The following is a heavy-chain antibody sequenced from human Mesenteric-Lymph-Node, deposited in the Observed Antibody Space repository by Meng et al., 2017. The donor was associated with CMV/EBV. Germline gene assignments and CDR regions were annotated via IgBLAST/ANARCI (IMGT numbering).Heavy chain of an antibody. CDR2: INHSGST. CDR3: ARHQRWLKSEGGFNY. J-gene: IGHJ4*02. D-gene: IGHD4-23*01. CDR1: GGSFSGYY. Sequence: QVQLQQWGAWLLKPSGTLSLSCAVYGGSFSGYYWSWIRQPPGKGLEWIGEINHSGSTNYNPSLKSRVTISVDTSKNQFSLKLSSVTAADTAVYYCARHQRWLKSEGGFNYWGQGTLVTVSS. V-gene: IGHV4-34*01.